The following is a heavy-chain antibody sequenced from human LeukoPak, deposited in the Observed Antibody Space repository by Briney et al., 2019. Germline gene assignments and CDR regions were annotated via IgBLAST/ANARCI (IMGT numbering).Heavy chain of an antibody. CDR3: ARASSCWHYLEF. J-gene: IGHJ4*02. CDR1: GFTDNFIH. V-gene: IGHV3-13*04. D-gene: IGHD3-22*01. CDR2: IGLGGDT. Sequence: PGGSLRCSCAGAGFTDNFIHRQWHRQVTGKGLEWVSAIGLGGDTYYPGSVKGRFTISRENAKNSLYLQMNNLRAGDTAVFYCARASSCWHYLEFWGQGTLVTVSS.